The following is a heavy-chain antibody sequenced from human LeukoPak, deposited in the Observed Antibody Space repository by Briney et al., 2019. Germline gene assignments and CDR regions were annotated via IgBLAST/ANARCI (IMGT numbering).Heavy chain of an antibody. V-gene: IGHV4-30-2*01. CDR2: IYHSGST. CDR3: ARDSLVMGVDY. CDR1: GGSISSGGYS. D-gene: IGHD3-9*01. J-gene: IGHJ4*02. Sequence: PSETLSLTCAVSGGSISSGGYSWSWIRQPSGKGLEWIGYIYHSGSTYYNPSLKSRVTISVDRSKNQFSLKLSSVTAADTAVYYCARDSLVMGVDYWGQGTLVTVSS.